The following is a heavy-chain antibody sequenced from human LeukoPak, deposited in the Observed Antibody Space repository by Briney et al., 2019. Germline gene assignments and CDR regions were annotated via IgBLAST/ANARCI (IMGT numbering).Heavy chain of an antibody. Sequence: PSETLSLTCTVSGGSIGSSSYYWGWIRQPPGKGLEWIGIIYYSGSTYYSPSLKSRVTISVDTSKNQFSLRLNSVTAADMAVYYCARHVGQQLIFHYYGLDVWGQGTTVTVSS. V-gene: IGHV4-39*01. D-gene: IGHD6-13*01. CDR1: GGSIGSSSYY. CDR3: ARHVGQQLIFHYYGLDV. J-gene: IGHJ6*02. CDR2: IYYSGST.